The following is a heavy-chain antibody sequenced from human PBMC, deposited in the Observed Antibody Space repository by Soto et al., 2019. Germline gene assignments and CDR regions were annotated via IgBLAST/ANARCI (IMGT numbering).Heavy chain of an antibody. CDR1: GFTFSSYG. CDR3: AKDRGYCSGGSCYSVHWFDP. J-gene: IGHJ5*02. D-gene: IGHD2-15*01. V-gene: IGHV3-30*18. Sequence: GGSLRLSCAASGFTFSSYGMHWVRQAPGKGLEWVAVISYDGSNKYYADSVKGRFTISRDNSKNTLYLQMNSLRAEDTAVYYCAKDRGYCSGGSCYSVHWFDPWGQGTLVTVSS. CDR2: ISYDGSNK.